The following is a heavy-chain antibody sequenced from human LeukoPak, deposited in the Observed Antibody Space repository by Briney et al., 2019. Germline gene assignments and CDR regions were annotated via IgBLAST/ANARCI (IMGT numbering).Heavy chain of an antibody. Sequence: SETLSLTCTVSGGSISSYYWSWIRQPPGKGLEWIGYIYYSGSTNYNPSLKSRVTISVDTSKNQFSLKLSSVTAADTAVYYCVRRWYYKPFNYYYGMDVWGQGTTVTVSS. J-gene: IGHJ6*02. CDR2: IYYSGST. CDR1: GGSISSYY. D-gene: IGHD3-10*01. CDR3: VRRWYYKPFNYYYGMDV. V-gene: IGHV4-59*01.